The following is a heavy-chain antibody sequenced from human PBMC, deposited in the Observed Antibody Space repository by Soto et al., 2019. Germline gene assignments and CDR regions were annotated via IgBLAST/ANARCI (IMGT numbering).Heavy chain of an antibody. J-gene: IGHJ6*02. Sequence: TLSLACTVSGGSIRSGGYYWSWVRQNPRRGLEWIGNIYYSGNTYYNPSLKSRLTISVDTSKNQFSLNLSSVTAADTAVYYCARDRLMATAGTARHYFGLDVWGQGTTVTVSS. D-gene: IGHD5-18*01. CDR1: GGSIRSGGYY. CDR3: ARDRLMATAGTARHYFGLDV. V-gene: IGHV4-31*03. CDR2: IYYSGNT.